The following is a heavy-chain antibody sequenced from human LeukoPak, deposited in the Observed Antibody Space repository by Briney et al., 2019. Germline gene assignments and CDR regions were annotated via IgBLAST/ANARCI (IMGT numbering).Heavy chain of an antibody. Sequence: SETLSLTCTVSGGSISSGDYYWSWIRQPPGRGLEWIGYIYYSGSTYYNSSLKSRVTISVDTSKNQFSLKLSSVTAADTAVYYCAREGGIVVVPPAIWGQGTLVTVSS. CDR3: AREGGIVVVPPAI. J-gene: IGHJ4*02. CDR2: IYYSGST. CDR1: GGSISSGDYY. D-gene: IGHD2-2*01. V-gene: IGHV4-30-4*01.